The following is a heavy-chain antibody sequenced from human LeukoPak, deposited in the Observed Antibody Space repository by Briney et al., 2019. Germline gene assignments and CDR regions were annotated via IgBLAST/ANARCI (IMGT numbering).Heavy chain of an antibody. J-gene: IGHJ6*03. D-gene: IGHD6-6*01. CDR3: TTGEQLVSYYYMDV. CDR1: GFTFSNAW. V-gene: IGHV3-15*01. Sequence: GGSLRLSCAASGFTFSNAWMSWVRQAPGKGLEWVGRIKSKTDGGTTDYAAPVKGRFTISRDDSKNTLYLQMNSLKTEDTAVYYCTTGEQLVSYYYMDVWGKGTTVTVSS. CDR2: IKSKTDGGTT.